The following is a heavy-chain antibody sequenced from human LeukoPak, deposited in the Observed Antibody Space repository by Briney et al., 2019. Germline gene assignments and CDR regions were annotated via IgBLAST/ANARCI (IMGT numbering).Heavy chain of an antibody. D-gene: IGHD1-1*01. Sequence: GGSLRLSCAASKFTFSSYGMHWVRQAPGKGLEWVAVISYDGSNKYYADSVKGRFTISRDNSKNTLYLQMNSLRAEDTAVYYCARTVQLERPVPLRNYYYMDVWGKGTTVTISS. CDR2: ISYDGSNK. V-gene: IGHV3-30*03. CDR1: KFTFSSYG. CDR3: ARTVQLERPVPLRNYYYMDV. J-gene: IGHJ6*03.